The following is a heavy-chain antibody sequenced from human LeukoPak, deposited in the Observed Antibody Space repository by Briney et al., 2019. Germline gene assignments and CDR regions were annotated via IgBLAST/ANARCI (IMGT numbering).Heavy chain of an antibody. Sequence: GGSLRLSCAASGFTFDDYGMSWVRQAPGKGLEWVSGINWNGGSTGYADSVKGRFTISRDNAKNSLYLQMNSLRAEDTALYYYAKGGWFGELLFDYWGQGTLVTVSS. CDR1: GFTFDDYG. J-gene: IGHJ4*02. CDR3: AKGGWFGELLFDY. D-gene: IGHD3-10*01. CDR2: INWNGGST. V-gene: IGHV3-20*04.